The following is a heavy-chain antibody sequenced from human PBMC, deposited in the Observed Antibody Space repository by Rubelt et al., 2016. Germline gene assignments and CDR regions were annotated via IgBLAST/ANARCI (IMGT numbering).Heavy chain of an antibody. CDR3: ARGWVNAFDI. Sequence: QVQLQQWGAGLLKPSETLSLTCAVYGGSFSGYYWRWIGQPPGKGLEWLGEINHCGSTNYNPSLKGRVTIAVDTSKNQFSLKLSSVTAADTAVYYCARGWVNAFDIWGQGTMVTVSS. V-gene: IGHV4-34*01. CDR2: INHCGST. J-gene: IGHJ3*02. CDR1: GGSFSGYY. D-gene: IGHD2-21*01.